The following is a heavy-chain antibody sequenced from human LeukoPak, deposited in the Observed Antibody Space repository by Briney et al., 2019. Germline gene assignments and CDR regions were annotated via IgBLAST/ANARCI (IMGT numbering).Heavy chain of an antibody. CDR1: GFTFSTFW. D-gene: IGHD6-6*01. CDR2: IITDGTTT. Sequence: QSGGSLRLSCAASGFTFSTFWMHWVRQAPGKGLVWVSRIITDGTTTDYADSVKGRFTISRDNAKNSLFLQMNSLRAEDTAVYYCARDTGIATRSAEYFQHWGQGTLVTVSS. J-gene: IGHJ1*01. CDR3: ARDTGIATRSAEYFQH. V-gene: IGHV3-74*01.